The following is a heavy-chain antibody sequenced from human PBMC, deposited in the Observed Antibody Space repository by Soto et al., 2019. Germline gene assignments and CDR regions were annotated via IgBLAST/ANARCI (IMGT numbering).Heavy chain of an antibody. Sequence: QVQLVQSGAEVKKPGSSVKVSCKASGGTFSSYAISWVRQAPGQGHEWMGGIIPIFGTANYAQKFQGRVTITADESTSTAYMELSSLRSEDTAVYYCARDRDKTALIGSWFDPWGQGTLVTVSS. CDR3: ARDRDKTALIGSWFDP. J-gene: IGHJ5*02. CDR1: GGTFSSYA. D-gene: IGHD1-26*01. CDR2: IIPIFGTA. V-gene: IGHV1-69*01.